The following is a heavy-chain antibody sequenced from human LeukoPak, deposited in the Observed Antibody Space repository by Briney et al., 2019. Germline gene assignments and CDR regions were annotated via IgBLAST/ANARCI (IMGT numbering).Heavy chain of an antibody. CDR2: ISGDGGST. J-gene: IGHJ6*02. V-gene: IGHV3-43*02. Sequence: GGSLRLSCAASGFTFDDYAMHWVRQASGKGLEWVSLISGDGGSTHYADSVKGRFTISRDNSKNSLYLQMNSLRTEDTALYYCAKDDGDCSSTSCDYGMDVWGQGTTVTVSS. D-gene: IGHD2-2*03. CDR1: GFTFDDYA. CDR3: AKDDGDCSSTSCDYGMDV.